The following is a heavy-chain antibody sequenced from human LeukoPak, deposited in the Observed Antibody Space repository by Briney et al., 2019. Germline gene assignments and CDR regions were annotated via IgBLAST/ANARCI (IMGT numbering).Heavy chain of an antibody. Sequence: SETLSLTCAVYGGSFSGYYWSWIRQPPGKGLEWIGEINHSGSTNYNPSLKSRVTISVDTSKNQFSLKLSSVTAADTAVYYCARGSTQLWLEYYFDYWGQGTLVTVSS. CDR2: INHSGST. J-gene: IGHJ4*02. CDR1: GGSFSGYY. V-gene: IGHV4-34*01. D-gene: IGHD5-18*01. CDR3: ARGSTQLWLEYYFDY.